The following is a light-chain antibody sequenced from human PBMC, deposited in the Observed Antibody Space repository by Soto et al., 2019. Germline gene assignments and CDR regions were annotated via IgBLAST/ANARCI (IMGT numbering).Light chain of an antibody. CDR3: QQYNNWPPTWT. CDR2: GAS. J-gene: IGKJ1*01. Sequence: EIVMTQSPATLSVSPGESATLSCRASQSVSNNLAWYQQKPGQAPRLLIYGASSRATGFPARFSGSGCGTEFTLTISSLQSEDFAVYYCQQYNNWPPTWTFGQGTKVEIK. V-gene: IGKV3-15*01. CDR1: QSVSNN.